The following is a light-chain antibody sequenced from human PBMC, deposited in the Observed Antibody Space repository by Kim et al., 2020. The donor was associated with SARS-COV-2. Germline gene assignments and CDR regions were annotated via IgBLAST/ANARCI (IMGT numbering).Light chain of an antibody. J-gene: IGLJ2*01. CDR1: SSDVGTYNL. CDR3: CSYAGSSTFA. V-gene: IGLV2-23*02. CDR2: EVS. Sequence: QSALTQPASVSGSPGQSITISCTGTSSDVGTYNLVSWYQQHPGKAPKLMIYEVSKRPSGVSNRFSGSKSGNTASLTISGLHAEDEADYYCCSYAGSSTFAFGGGTKVTVL.